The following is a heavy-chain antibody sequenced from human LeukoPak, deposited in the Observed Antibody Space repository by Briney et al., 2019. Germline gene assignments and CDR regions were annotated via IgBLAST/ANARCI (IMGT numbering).Heavy chain of an antibody. D-gene: IGHD3-10*01. J-gene: IGHJ4*02. CDR2: ISHSGST. V-gene: IGHV4-34*01. CDR3: ARSGAVTYYYGSGSYYAPARLRYFDY. Sequence: SETLSLTCAVYGGSFSGYYWSWIRQPPGKGLEWIGEISHSGSTNYNPSLKSRVTISVDTSKNQFSLKLSSVTAADTAVYYCARSGAVTYYYGSGSYYAPARLRYFDYWGQGTLVTVSS. CDR1: GGSFSGYY.